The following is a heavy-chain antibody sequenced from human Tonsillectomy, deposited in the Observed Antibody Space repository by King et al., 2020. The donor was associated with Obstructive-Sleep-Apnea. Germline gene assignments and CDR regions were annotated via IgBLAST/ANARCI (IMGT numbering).Heavy chain of an antibody. Sequence: VQLVESGGGLVQPGGSLRLSCAASGFTCSIYSMNWVRQAPGGGREWVSYISSSSSAIYNADSVKGRFTISRDNAKNSLYLQMNSLRAEDTAVYYCAREYCTRTSCYDGFDIWGQGTMVTVSS. V-gene: IGHV3-48*04. CDR3: AREYCTRTSCYDGFDI. D-gene: IGHD2-2*01. CDR1: GFTCSIYS. CDR2: ISSSSSAI. J-gene: IGHJ3*02.